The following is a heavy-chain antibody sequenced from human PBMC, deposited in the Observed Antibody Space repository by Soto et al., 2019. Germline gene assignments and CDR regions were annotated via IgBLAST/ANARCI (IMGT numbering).Heavy chain of an antibody. CDR3: AKDPSGSWYYFDY. V-gene: IGHV3-30*18. Sequence: GGSLRLSCAASGFTFSSYGMHWVRQAPGKGLEWVAVISYDGSKKYYVDSVKGRFTISRDKSKNTLYLQMNSLRAEDTAVYYCAKDPSGSWYYFDYWGQGTLVTV. D-gene: IGHD3-10*01. J-gene: IGHJ4*02. CDR1: GFTFSSYG. CDR2: ISYDGSKK.